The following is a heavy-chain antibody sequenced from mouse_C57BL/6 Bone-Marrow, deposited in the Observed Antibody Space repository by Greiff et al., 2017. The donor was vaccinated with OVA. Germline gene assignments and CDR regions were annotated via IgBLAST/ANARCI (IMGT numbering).Heavy chain of an antibody. CDR3: TTWGTTVTNYFDY. CDR2: IDPEDGDT. V-gene: IGHV14-1*01. CDR1: GFNITDYY. J-gene: IGHJ2*01. Sequence: VQLQQSGAELVRPGASVKLSCTASGFNITDYYMHWVKQRPEQGLEWIGRIDPEDGDTEYAPKFQGKATMTADTSSNTAYLQLSSLTSEDTAVYYCTTWGTTVTNYFDYWGQGTTLTVSS. D-gene: IGHD1-1*01.